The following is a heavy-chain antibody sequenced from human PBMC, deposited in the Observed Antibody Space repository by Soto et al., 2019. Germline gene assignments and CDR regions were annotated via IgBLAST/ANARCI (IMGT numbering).Heavy chain of an antibody. D-gene: IGHD2-15*01. Sequence: PSETLSLTCAVSGGSISSSNWWSWVRQPPGKGLEWIGEIYHSGSTNYNPSLKSRVTISVDKSKNQFSLKLSSVTAADTAVYYCARYRYCSGGSCSYYFDYWGQGTLVTVS. J-gene: IGHJ4*02. CDR2: IYHSGST. V-gene: IGHV4-4*02. CDR1: GGSISSSNW. CDR3: ARYRYCSGGSCSYYFDY.